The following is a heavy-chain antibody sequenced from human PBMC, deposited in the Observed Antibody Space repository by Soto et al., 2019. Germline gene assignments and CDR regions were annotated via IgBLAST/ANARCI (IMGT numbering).Heavy chain of an antibody. CDR1: GGSISSGGYS. J-gene: IGHJ4*02. Sequence: SETLSLTCAVSGGSISSGGYSWSWIRQPPGKGLEWIGCIYYSGSTNYNPSLKSRVTISGDTSKNQFSLKLSSVTAADTAVFYCARLIHCKTTSCYFDYWGQGTLVTVSS. V-gene: IGHV4-30-2*03. CDR3: ARLIHCKTTSCYFDY. CDR2: IYYSGST. D-gene: IGHD2-2*01.